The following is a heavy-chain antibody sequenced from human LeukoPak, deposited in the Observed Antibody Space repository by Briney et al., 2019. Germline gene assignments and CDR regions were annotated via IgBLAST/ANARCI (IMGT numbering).Heavy chain of an antibody. V-gene: IGHV4-61*02. J-gene: IGHJ5*02. CDR3: ARVGEHCSGGSCYRNWFDP. D-gene: IGHD2-15*01. Sequence: SQTLSLTCTVSGGSISSGSYYWSWIRQPAGTGLEWIGRIYTSGSTNYNPSLKSRVTISVDTSKNQFSLKLSSVTAADTAVYYCARVGEHCSGGSCYRNWFDPWGQGTLVTVSS. CDR1: GGSISSGSYY. CDR2: IYTSGST.